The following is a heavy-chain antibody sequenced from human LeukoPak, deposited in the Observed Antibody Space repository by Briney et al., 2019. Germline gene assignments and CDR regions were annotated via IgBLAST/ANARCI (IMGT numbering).Heavy chain of an antibody. J-gene: IGHJ4*02. D-gene: IGHD2/OR15-2a*01. Sequence: GGSLRLSCAASGLTFSNYDMNWVRQAPGKGLEWVSYISNSGTTVYHADSVKGRFTISRDNAKNSLYLQMNSLRAEDTALYYCARFYDAYYFDYWGQGTLVTVSS. CDR3: ARFYDAYYFDY. V-gene: IGHV3-48*03. CDR2: ISNSGTTV. CDR1: GLTFSNYD.